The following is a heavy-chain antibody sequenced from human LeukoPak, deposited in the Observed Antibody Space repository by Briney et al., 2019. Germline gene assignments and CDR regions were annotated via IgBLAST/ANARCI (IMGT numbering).Heavy chain of an antibody. J-gene: IGHJ4*02. CDR3: AGRITIFGVVNYYFDY. Sequence: PSETLSLTCTVSGGSISSYYWSWLRQPAGKGLEWIGRIYTSGSTNYNPSLKSRVTMSVDTSKNQFSLKLSSVTAADTAVYYCAGRITIFGVVNYYFDYWGQGTLVTVSS. D-gene: IGHD3-3*01. CDR2: IYTSGST. CDR1: GGSISSYY. V-gene: IGHV4-4*07.